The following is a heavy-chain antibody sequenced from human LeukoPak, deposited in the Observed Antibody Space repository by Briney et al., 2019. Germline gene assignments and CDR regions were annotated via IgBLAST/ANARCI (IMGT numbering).Heavy chain of an antibody. CDR3: ARDSRDGDFDY. CDR2: IYPDGST. Sequence: GGSLRLSCAASGFTVSSNFMTWVRQPPGKGLEWVSIIYPDGSTYFADSVKGRFTISRDNSDNTLFLQMDSLRAEDTAVYYCARDSRDGDFDYWGQGTLVTVSS. J-gene: IGHJ4*02. D-gene: IGHD5-24*01. CDR1: GFTVSSNF. V-gene: IGHV3-66*01.